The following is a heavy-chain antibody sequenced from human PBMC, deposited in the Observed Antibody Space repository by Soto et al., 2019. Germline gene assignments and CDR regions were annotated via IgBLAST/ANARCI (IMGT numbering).Heavy chain of an antibody. CDR2: ISGSGGST. J-gene: IGHJ6*02. D-gene: IGHD5-12*01. CDR1: GFTFSSYA. Sequence: EVQLLESGGGLVQPGGSLRLSCAASGFTFSSYARSWVRQAPGKGREWVSAISGSGGSTYYADSVKGRFTISRDNSKNTLYLQMNSLRAEDTAVYYCAKAVAGYSGYVSGYYYGMDVWGQGTTVTVSS. CDR3: AKAVAGYSGYVSGYYYGMDV. V-gene: IGHV3-23*01.